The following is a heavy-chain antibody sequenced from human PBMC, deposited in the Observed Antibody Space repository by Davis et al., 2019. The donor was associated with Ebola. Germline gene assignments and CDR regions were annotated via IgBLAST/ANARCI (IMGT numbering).Heavy chain of an antibody. CDR3: ARDHHIAVAGAPGY. V-gene: IGHV1-18*04. J-gene: IGHJ4*02. Sequence: ASVKASCKASGYTFTSYGISWVRQAPGQGLEWMGWISAYNGNTNYAQKLQGRVTMTTDTSTSTAYMELRSLRSDDTAVYYCARDHHIAVAGAPGYWGQGTLVTVSS. CDR1: GYTFTSYG. D-gene: IGHD6-19*01. CDR2: ISAYNGNT.